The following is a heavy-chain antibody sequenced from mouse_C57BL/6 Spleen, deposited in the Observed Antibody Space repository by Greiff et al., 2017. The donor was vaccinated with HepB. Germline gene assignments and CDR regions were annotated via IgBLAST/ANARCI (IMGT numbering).Heavy chain of an antibody. CDR2: IDPSDSYT. Sequence: VQLQQPGAELVKPGASVKLSCKASGYTFTSYWMQWVKQRPGQGLEWIGEIDPSDSYTNYNQKFKGKATLTVDTSSSTAYMQLSSLTSEDSAVYYCARVLYFDVWGTGITVTVSS. J-gene: IGHJ1*03. CDR3: ARVLYFDV. V-gene: IGHV1-50*01. CDR1: GYTFTSYW.